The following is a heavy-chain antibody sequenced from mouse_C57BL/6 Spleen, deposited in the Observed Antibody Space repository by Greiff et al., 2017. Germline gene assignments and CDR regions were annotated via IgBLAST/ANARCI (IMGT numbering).Heavy chain of an antibody. Sequence: QVQLKESGPELVKPGASVKISCKASGYAFSSSWMNWVKQRPGKGLEWIGRICPGDGDTNYNGKFKGKATLTADKSSSTAYMQLSSLTSEDSAVYFCARDGSSYFDYWGQGTTLTVSS. CDR1: GYAFSSSW. CDR2: ICPGDGDT. J-gene: IGHJ2*01. V-gene: IGHV1-82*01. CDR3: ARDGSSYFDY. D-gene: IGHD1-1*01.